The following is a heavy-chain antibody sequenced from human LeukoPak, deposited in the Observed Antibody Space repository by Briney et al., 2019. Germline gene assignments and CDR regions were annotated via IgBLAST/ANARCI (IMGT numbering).Heavy chain of an antibody. D-gene: IGHD6-13*01. CDR2: IKTNTGNP. CDR3: AREGYSSSWPSGSRMDV. V-gene: IGHV7-4-1*02. CDR1: GYTFTSYG. J-gene: IGHJ6*02. Sequence: ASVKVSCKASGYTFTSYGIMWVRQAPGQGLEWMGWIKTNTGNPTYAQGFTGRFVFSLDTSVSTAYLQISSLKAEDTAVYYCAREGYSSSWPSGSRMDVWGQGTTVTVSS.